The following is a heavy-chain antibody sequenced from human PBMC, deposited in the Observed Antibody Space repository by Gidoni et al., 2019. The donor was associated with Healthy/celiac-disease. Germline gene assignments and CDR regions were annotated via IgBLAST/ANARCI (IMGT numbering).Heavy chain of an antibody. J-gene: IGHJ6*02. V-gene: IGHV3-21*01. Sequence: EVQLVESGGGLVKPGGSLRLSCAASGFTFSSYNMNWVRQRPGNGLEWVSRSSSSSSYIFYADSVNGRFTISRDNAKNSLYLQMNSLRAEDPAVYYCARDNYGAHASYYYGMDVWGQGTTVTVSS. D-gene: IGHD4-17*01. CDR3: ARDNYGAHASYYYGMDV. CDR1: GFTFSSYN. CDR2: SSSSSSYI.